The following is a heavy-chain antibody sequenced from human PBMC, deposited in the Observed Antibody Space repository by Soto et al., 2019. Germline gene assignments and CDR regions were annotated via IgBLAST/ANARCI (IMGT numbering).Heavy chain of an antibody. Sequence: NPSETLSLTCTVSGGSISSYYWSWIRQPPGKGLEWIGYIYYSGSTNYNSSLKSRVTISVDTSKNQFSLKLSSVTAADTAVYYCAGPVGGPDAFDIWGQGTMVTVSS. V-gene: IGHV4-59*01. D-gene: IGHD3-16*01. CDR2: IYYSGST. CDR3: AGPVGGPDAFDI. CDR1: GGSISSYY. J-gene: IGHJ3*02.